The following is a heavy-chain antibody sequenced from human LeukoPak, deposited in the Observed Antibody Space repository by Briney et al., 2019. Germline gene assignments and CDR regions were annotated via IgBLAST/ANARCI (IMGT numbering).Heavy chain of an antibody. CDR2: INHSGST. V-gene: IGHV4-34*01. Sequence: KTSETLSLTCAVYGGSFSGYYWSWIRQPPGKGLEWIGEINHSGSTNYNPSLKSRVTISVDTSKNQFSLKLSSVTAADTAVYYCARGLSSDHTKGDFDYWGQGTLVTVSS. CDR3: ARGLSSDHTKGDFDY. CDR1: GGSFSGYY. J-gene: IGHJ4*02. D-gene: IGHD3-22*01.